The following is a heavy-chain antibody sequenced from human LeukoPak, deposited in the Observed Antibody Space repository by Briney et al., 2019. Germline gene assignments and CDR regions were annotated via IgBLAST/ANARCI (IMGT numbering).Heavy chain of an antibody. D-gene: IGHD3-22*01. V-gene: IGHV4-59*01. CDR3: ARARDSRVTMIVVVITPYFDY. Sequence: SETLSLTCTVSGGSISSYYWSWIRQPPGKGLEWIGYIYYSGSTNYNPSLKSRVTISVDTSKNQFSLKLSSVTAADTAVYYCARARDSRVTMIVVVITPYFDYWGQGTLVTVSS. CDR1: GGSISSYY. J-gene: IGHJ4*02. CDR2: IYYSGST.